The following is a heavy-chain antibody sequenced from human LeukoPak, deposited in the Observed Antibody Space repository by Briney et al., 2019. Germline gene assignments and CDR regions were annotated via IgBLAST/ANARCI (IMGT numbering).Heavy chain of an antibody. Sequence: SETLSLTCTVSGYSISSSYYWGWIRQPPGKGLEWIGSIYHSGSTYYNPSLKSRVTISVDTSKNQFSLKLSSVTAADTAVYYCARQRITMIVVAAVPVGWFDPWGQGTLVTVSS. CDR2: IYHSGST. V-gene: IGHV4-38-2*02. CDR1: GYSISSSYY. CDR3: ARQRITMIVVAAVPVGWFDP. J-gene: IGHJ5*02. D-gene: IGHD3-22*01.